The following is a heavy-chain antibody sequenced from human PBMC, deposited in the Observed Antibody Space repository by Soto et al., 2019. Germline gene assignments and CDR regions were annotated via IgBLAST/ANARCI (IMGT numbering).Heavy chain of an antibody. CDR2: INPKSGGT. CDR3: ARDLAKGGGSAGFDY. J-gene: IGHJ4*02. Sequence: ASVKVFRKASGYTFSVYYMHWVRQAPGQGLEWMGWINPKSGGTMYPQKFQGRVTMTWDTSISTAYMALTRLRSDDTAVYYCARDLAKGGGSAGFDYWGQGTLVTVSS. CDR1: GYTFSVYY. D-gene: IGHD1-26*01. V-gene: IGHV1-2*02.